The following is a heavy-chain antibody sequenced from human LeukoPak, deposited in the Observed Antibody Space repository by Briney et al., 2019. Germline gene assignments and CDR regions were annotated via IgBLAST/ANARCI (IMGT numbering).Heavy chain of an antibody. V-gene: IGHV3-7*01. J-gene: IGHJ4*02. CDR2: IKTDGSQI. CDR3: ARDLNWETY. CDR1: GFTFSNYW. D-gene: IGHD7-27*01. Sequence: GGSLRLSCAASGFTFSNYWMHWVRQVPGKGLEWVANIKTDGSQIYYVDSVKGRFTISRDNAKNSLYLQMNSLRAEDTAVYYCARDLNWETYWGQGTLVSVSS.